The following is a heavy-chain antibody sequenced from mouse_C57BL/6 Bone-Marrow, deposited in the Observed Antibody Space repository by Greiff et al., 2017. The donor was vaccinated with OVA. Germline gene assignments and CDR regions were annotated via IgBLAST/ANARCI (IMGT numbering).Heavy chain of an antibody. V-gene: IGHV5-9-1*02. J-gene: IGHJ1*03. CDR1: GFTFSSYA. CDR3: TRNTIVTTGYFDV. Sequence: EVKLVESGEGLVKPGGSLKLSCAASGFTFSSYAMSWVRQTPEKRLEWVAYISSGGDYIYYADTVKGRFTISRDNARNTLYLQMSSLKSEDTAMYYCTRNTIVTTGYFDVWGTGTTVTVSS. D-gene: IGHD2-5*01. CDR2: ISSGGDYI.